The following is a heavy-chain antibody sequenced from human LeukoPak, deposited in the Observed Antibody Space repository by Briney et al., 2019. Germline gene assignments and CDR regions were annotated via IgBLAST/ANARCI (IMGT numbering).Heavy chain of an antibody. CDR3: ATDTSGWYMTFAY. CDR1: VFTFCIYG. J-gene: IGHJ4*02. V-gene: IGHV3-30*03. Sequence: GMSLRLSCAASVFTFCIYGMLWVRQAPGKGLEWVTVISYDGSNKHYADSVKGRFTISRHNSNNTLYLPINRLRAEDTAVYYCATDTSGWYMTFAYSGQGTLVTASS. D-gene: IGHD6-19*01. CDR2: ISYDGSNK.